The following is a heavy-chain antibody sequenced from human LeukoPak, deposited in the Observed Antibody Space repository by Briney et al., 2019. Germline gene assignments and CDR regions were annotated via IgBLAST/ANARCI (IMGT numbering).Heavy chain of an antibody. D-gene: IGHD1-14*01. V-gene: IGHV3-30*02. J-gene: IGHJ3*02. CDR3: AKPRLFGAPGGMDAFDI. CDR1: GFTFSSYG. Sequence: GGSLRLSCAASGFTFSSYGMHWVRQAPGKGLEWVAFIRYDGSNKYYADSVKGRFTISRDNSKNTLYLQMNSLRAEDTAVYYCAKPRLFGAPGGMDAFDIWGQGTMVTVSS. CDR2: IRYDGSNK.